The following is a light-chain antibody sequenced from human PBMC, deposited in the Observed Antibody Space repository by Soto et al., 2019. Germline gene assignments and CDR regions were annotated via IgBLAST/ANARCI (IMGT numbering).Light chain of an antibody. V-gene: IGLV2-14*01. CDR3: TSYTSASTYV. Sequence: QSALTQPASVSGSPGQSIAISCTGTSSDVGGHDSVSWYQQHPGKAPKLMIYNVSNRPSGVSNRFSGSKSGNTASLIISGLLAEDEADYFCTSYTSASTYVFGAGTKLTVL. CDR1: SSDVGGHDS. J-gene: IGLJ1*01. CDR2: NVS.